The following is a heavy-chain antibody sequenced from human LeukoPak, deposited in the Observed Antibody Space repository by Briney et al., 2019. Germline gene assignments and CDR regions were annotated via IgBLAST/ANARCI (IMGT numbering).Heavy chain of an antibody. CDR1: GYTFTSYA. J-gene: IGHJ4*02. CDR2: INAGNGNT. Sequence: GASVKVSCKASGYTFTSYAMHWVRQPAGQRLEWMGWINAGNGNTKYSQKFQGRVTITRDTSASTAYMELSSLRSEDTAVYYCARGSNYYDSSGWYPVYWGQGTLVTVSS. CDR3: ARGSNYYDSSGWYPVY. D-gene: IGHD6-19*01. V-gene: IGHV1-3*01.